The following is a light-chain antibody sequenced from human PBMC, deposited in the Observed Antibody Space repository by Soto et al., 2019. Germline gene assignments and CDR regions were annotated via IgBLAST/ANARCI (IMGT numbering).Light chain of an antibody. CDR2: EVS. CDR3: SSYTSTSTRL. J-gene: IGLJ1*01. CDR1: SSYVGGYNY. V-gene: IGLV2-14*01. Sequence: QSVLTQPASVSGSPGQSITISCTGTSSYVGGYNYVSWYQQHPGKAPKLMIYEVSNRPSGVSNRFSGSKSGNTASLTISGLQAEDEADYYCSSYTSTSTRLFGTGTKGTVL.